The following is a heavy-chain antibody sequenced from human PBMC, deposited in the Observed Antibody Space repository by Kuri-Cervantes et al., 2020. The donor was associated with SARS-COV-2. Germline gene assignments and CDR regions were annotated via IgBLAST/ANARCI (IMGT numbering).Heavy chain of an antibody. CDR3: ARGRVVPAAIVYYYGMDV. D-gene: IGHD2-2*01. J-gene: IGHJ6*02. CDR1: GGTFRSYA. Sequence: SVKVSCKASGGTFRSYAISWVRQAPGQGLEWMGWISAYNGNTNYAQKLQGRVTITADESTSTAYMELSSLRSEDTAVYYCARGRVVPAAIVYYYGMDVWGQGTTVTVSS. V-gene: IGHV1-69*13. CDR2: ISAYNGNT.